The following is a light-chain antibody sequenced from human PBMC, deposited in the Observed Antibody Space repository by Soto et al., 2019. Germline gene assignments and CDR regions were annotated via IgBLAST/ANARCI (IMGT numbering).Light chain of an antibody. J-gene: IGKJ4*01. V-gene: IGKV1-27*01. Sequence: DIQMTQSPSSLSASVGDRVTITCRAGQDMNIYLAWYQQKPGKVPKLLISAASTLQSGVPSRFSGSGSGTDFTLTSSIRQPEDVATYYCQKYDGAPLTVGGGPKVEIK. CDR2: AAS. CDR1: QDMNIY. CDR3: QKYDGAPLT.